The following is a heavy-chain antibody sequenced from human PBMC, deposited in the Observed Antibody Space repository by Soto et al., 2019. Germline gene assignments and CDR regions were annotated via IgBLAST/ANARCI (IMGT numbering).Heavy chain of an antibody. D-gene: IGHD2-15*01. CDR1: GFTFSSYV. CDR2: ITTSGAST. CDR3: GKDCSGGTCSQGY. J-gene: IGHJ4*02. Sequence: EVQLLESGGGLVQPGGSLRLSCAASGFTFSSYVMSWVRQAPGKGLEWVSAITTSGASTYYADSVKGRFTISRDNSKNTLYLQMNSLRVEDTAVYYCGKDCSGGTCSQGYWGQGTLVTVSS. V-gene: IGHV3-23*01.